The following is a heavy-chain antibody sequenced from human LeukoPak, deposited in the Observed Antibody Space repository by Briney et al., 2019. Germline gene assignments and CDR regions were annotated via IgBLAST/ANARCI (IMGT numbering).Heavy chain of an antibody. CDR1: GFTFSSYW. D-gene: IGHD6-13*01. CDR3: ARPGIAAAGFRFDY. CDR2: IKEDGSEE. Sequence: GGSLRLSCTASGFTFSSYWMSWVRQAPGKGLEWVANIKEDGSEEYYVDSVTGRFTISRDNAKNSLYLQMNSLRAEDTAVYYCARPGIAAAGFRFDYWGQGTLVTVSS. J-gene: IGHJ4*02. V-gene: IGHV3-7*01.